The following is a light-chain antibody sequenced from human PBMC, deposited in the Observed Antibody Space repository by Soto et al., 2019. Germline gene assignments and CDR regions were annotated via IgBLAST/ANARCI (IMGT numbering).Light chain of an antibody. V-gene: IGLV2-14*03. CDR1: SSDIGAYNF. Sequence: QSALTQPASVSGSPGQSITISCTGTSSDIGAYNFVSWYRQHPGKAPKLMLYDVNIRPSGVSNRFSGSKSGNTASLTISGLQAEDEADYYCTSCTTSTTMIFGGGTKLTVL. J-gene: IGLJ2*01. CDR2: DVN. CDR3: TSCTTSTTMI.